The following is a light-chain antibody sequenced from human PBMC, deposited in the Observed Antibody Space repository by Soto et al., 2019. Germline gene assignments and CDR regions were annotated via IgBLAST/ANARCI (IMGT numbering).Light chain of an antibody. J-gene: IGKJ1*01. V-gene: IGKV1-39*01. Sequence: DIQMTQSPSSLSASVGDRFTVTCVASQSISSYLNWYQQKPGKAPKLLIYAASSLQSGVPSRFSGSGSGTDFTLTISSPQPEDFAAYYCQQYSIYPWTFGQGTKVDIK. CDR3: QQYSIYPWT. CDR1: QSISSY. CDR2: AAS.